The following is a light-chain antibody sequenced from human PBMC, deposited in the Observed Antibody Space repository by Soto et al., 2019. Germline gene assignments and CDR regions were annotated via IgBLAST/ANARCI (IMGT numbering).Light chain of an antibody. CDR1: NSNVGNYY. CDR3: VAWDASLRGYV. CDR2: YNN. V-gene: IGLV1-47*02. J-gene: IGLJ1*01. Sequence: QSVLTQPPSASGTPGQRVTTSCSGSNSNVGNYYVSWYQHLPGTAPKPLIYYNNQRPSGVPDRFSGSKSGTSASLAISGLRSEDESDYYCVAWDASLRGYVFGTGTKVTVL.